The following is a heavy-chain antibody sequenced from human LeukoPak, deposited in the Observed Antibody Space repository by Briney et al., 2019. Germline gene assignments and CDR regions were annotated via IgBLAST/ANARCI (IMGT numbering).Heavy chain of an antibody. CDR1: GGSISSSSYY. D-gene: IGHD3-10*01. V-gene: IGHV4-39*02. Sequence: KSSETLSLTCTVSGGSISSSSYYWGWIRQPPGKGLEWIGSIYYSGSTYYNPSLKSRVTISVDTSKNQFSLKLSSVTAADTAVYYCARDRSPMVRGFVYWGQGTLVTVSS. CDR2: IYYSGST. CDR3: ARDRSPMVRGFVY. J-gene: IGHJ4*02.